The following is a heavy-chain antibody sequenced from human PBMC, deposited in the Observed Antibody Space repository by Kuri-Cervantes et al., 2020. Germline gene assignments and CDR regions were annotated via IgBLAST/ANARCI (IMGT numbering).Heavy chain of an antibody. CDR3: VRYGSGSPYFDY. CDR1: GYTFTGYY. D-gene: IGHD3-10*01. Sequence: ASVKVSCKASGYTFTGYYMHWVRQAPGQGLEWMGWVNPNSGGTNYAQKFQGRVTMTRDTSISTAYMELSRLRSDDTAVYYCVRYGSGSPYFDYWGQGTLVTVSS. CDR2: VNPNSGGT. V-gene: IGHV1-2*02. J-gene: IGHJ4*02.